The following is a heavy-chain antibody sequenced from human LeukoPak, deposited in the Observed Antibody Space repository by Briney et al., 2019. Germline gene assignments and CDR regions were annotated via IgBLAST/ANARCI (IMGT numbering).Heavy chain of an antibody. CDR3: AYGSRRYYYYYMDV. CDR1: GGSVTSGSYF. V-gene: IGHV4-61*02. Sequence: KSSETLSLTCTVSGGSVTSGSYFWSWIRQPAGKGLEWIGRIYTSGSTNYNPSLKSRVTISVDTSKNQFSLKLSSVTAADTAVYYCAYGSRRYYYYYMDVWGKGTTVTISS. J-gene: IGHJ6*03. D-gene: IGHD3-10*01. CDR2: IYTSGST.